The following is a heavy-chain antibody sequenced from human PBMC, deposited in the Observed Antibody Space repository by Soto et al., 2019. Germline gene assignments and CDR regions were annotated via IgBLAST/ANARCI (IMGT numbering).Heavy chain of an antibody. V-gene: IGHV3-30-3*01. CDR2: ISYDGSNK. J-gene: IGHJ6*02. CDR1: GFTFSSYA. D-gene: IGHD2-15*01. Sequence: QVQLVESGGGVVQPGRSLRLSCAASGFTFSSYAMHWVRQAPGKGLEWVAVISYDGSNKYYADSVKGRFTISRDNSKNXLXQQMNSLGAEDTAVYYCARDADRYCSGGSCPGGMDVWGQGTTVTVSS. CDR3: ARDADRYCSGGSCPGGMDV.